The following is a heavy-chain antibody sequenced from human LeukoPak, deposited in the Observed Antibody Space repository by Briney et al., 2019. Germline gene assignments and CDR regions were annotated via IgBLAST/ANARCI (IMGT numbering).Heavy chain of an antibody. V-gene: IGHV5-51*01. CDR1: GYNFSGYW. Sequence: GESLKISCKGSGYNFSGYWLAWVRQMAGKGLEWMGIIYPADSDTRYSPSFQGQVTISADKSITTAYLQWSSLKASDTAMYYCATPHDATAYYYDSSGYFYWGQGTLVTVSS. D-gene: IGHD3-22*01. CDR2: IYPADSDT. CDR3: ATPHDATAYYYDSSGYFY. J-gene: IGHJ4*02.